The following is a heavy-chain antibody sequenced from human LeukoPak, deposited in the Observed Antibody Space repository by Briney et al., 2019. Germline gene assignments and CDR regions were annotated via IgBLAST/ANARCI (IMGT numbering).Heavy chain of an antibody. CDR2: IYHSVST. V-gene: IGHV4-4*02. Sequence: PSETLSLTCAVSGGSISSSNWWSWVRQPPGKGLEWIGEIYHSVSTNYNPSLKSRVTISVDKSKNQFSLKLSSVTAADTAVYYCARVHSGSYPRFDYWGQGTLVTVSS. J-gene: IGHJ4*02. D-gene: IGHD3-10*01. CDR1: GGSISSSNW. CDR3: ARVHSGSYPRFDY.